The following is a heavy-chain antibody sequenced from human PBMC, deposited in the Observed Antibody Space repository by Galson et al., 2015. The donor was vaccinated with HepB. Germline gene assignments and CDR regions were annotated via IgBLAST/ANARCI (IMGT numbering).Heavy chain of an antibody. D-gene: IGHD7-27*01. CDR3: ARVVDWGSPVADY. CDR2: IIPILGIA. Sequence: SVKVSCKASGGTFSSYTISWVRQAPGQGLEWMGRIIPILGIANYAQKFQGRVTITADKSTSTAYMELSSLRSEDTAVYYCARVVDWGSPVADYWGQGTLVTVSS. V-gene: IGHV1-69*02. CDR1: GGTFSSYT. J-gene: IGHJ4*02.